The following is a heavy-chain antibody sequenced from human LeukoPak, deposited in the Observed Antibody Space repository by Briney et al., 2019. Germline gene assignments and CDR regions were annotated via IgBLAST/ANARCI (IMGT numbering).Heavy chain of an antibody. D-gene: IGHD2-8*01. Sequence: PSETLSLTCTVSGGSIGIYYWSWIRQPAGKGLEWIGRIYNSGRTKYSPSLERRVTMSIDTSKNQFSLKLSSVSAADTAVYYCARVAMYEFFFDYWGQGTLVTVSS. CDR1: GGSIGIYY. J-gene: IGHJ4*02. V-gene: IGHV4-4*07. CDR3: ARVAMYEFFFDY. CDR2: IYNSGRT.